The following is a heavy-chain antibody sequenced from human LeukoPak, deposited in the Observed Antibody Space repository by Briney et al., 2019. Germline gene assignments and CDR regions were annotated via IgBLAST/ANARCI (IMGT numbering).Heavy chain of an antibody. Sequence: SVKVSCKASGGTFSSYAISWVRQAPGQGLEWMGGIIPIFGTANYAQKFQGRVTITTDESTSTAYMELSSLRSEDTAVYYCARNCGGDCPPYYYYYMDVWGKGTTVTVSS. CDR3: ARNCGGDCPPYYYYYMDV. J-gene: IGHJ6*03. CDR2: IIPIFGTA. CDR1: GGTFSSYA. V-gene: IGHV1-69*05. D-gene: IGHD2-21*01.